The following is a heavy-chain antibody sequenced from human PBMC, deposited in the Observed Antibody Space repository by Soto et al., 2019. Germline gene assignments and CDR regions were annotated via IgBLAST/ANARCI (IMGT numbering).Heavy chain of an antibody. CDR1: GGSFSGYY. J-gene: IGHJ4*02. V-gene: IGHV4-34*01. D-gene: IGHD1-26*01. CDR3: ARSKLRVGATTPFDY. CDR2: INHSGST. Sequence: SETLSLTCAVYGGSFSGYYWSWIRQPPGKGLEWIGEINHSGSTNYNPSLKSRVTISVDTSKNQFSLKLSSVTAADTAVYYCARSKLRVGATTPFDYWGQGTLVT.